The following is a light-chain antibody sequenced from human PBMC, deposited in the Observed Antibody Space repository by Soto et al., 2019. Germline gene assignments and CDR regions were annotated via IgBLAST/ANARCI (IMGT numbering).Light chain of an antibody. Sequence: QSALTQPPSASGSPGQSVTISCTGTSSDVGGYNYVSWYQQHPGKDPKLMISEVSKRPSGVPDRFSGSKSGNTASLTVSGLQAEDEADYYCSSFAGNNNLVFGGGTQLTVL. CDR3: SSFAGNNNLV. J-gene: IGLJ2*01. V-gene: IGLV2-8*01. CDR2: EVS. CDR1: SSDVGGYNY.